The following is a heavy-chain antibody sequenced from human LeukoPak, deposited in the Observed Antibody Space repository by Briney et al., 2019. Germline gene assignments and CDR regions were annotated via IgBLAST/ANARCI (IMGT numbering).Heavy chain of an antibody. Sequence: ETLSLTCTVSGYSISSGYYWGWIRQPPGKGLEWVGRIKSKTDGGTTDYAAPVKGRFTISRDDSKNTLYLQMNSLKTEDTAVYYCTTDKRWGTYYYDSSGYSDWGQGTLVTVSS. CDR3: TTDKRWGTYYYDSSGYSD. D-gene: IGHD3-22*01. J-gene: IGHJ4*02. V-gene: IGHV3-15*01. CDR1: GYSISSGYY. CDR2: IKSKTDGGTT.